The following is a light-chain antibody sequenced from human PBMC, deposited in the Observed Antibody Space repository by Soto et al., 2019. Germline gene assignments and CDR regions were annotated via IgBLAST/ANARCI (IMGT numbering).Light chain of an antibody. CDR3: AAWDDSLSGYV. Sequence: QSVLTQPPSASGTPGQRVTISCSGSSFNIGSDYVYWYQQFPGTAPKLLIYRNNQRPSGVPDRFSGSKSGTSASLAISGLRSEDEADYYCAAWDDSLSGYVLGTGTKVTVL. J-gene: IGLJ1*01. V-gene: IGLV1-47*01. CDR2: RNN. CDR1: SFNIGSDY.